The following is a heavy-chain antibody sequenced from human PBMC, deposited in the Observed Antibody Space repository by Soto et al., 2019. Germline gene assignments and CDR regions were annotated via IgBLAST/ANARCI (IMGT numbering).Heavy chain of an antibody. CDR2: ISFGGRIK. CDR3: ARDLGSYYDRSGYLDY. Sequence: RGSLRLSCAASGFTFSNYAMHWVRQAPGKGLEWVAIISFGGRIKYYADSVKGRFTISRDTSKNTLYLQMNSLKAEDTAVYSCARDLGSYYDRSGYLDYCGQGPLVTVS. J-gene: IGHJ4*02. D-gene: IGHD3-22*01. V-gene: IGHV3-30*04. CDR1: GFTFSNYA.